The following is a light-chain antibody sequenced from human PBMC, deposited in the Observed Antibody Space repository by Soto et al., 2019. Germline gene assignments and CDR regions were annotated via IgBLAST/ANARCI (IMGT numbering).Light chain of an antibody. CDR1: SSDVGGYNY. J-gene: IGLJ1*01. CDR2: EVS. Sequence: QSALTQPASVSGSPGQSITISCTGTSSDVGGYNYVSWYQQHPGKAPKLMIYEVSNRPSGVSNRFSGSKSDNTASLTISGLQAEDEADYYCSSYTSRSTRVFGTGTKLTVL. CDR3: SSYTSRSTRV. V-gene: IGLV2-14*01.